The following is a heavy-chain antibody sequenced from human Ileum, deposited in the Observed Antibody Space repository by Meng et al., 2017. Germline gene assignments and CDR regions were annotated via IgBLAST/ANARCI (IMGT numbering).Heavy chain of an antibody. CDR1: GTW. CDR3: ATSNDRDVYYLGY. Sequence: QVQLQQWGAGLLKPSETLSLTCAVSGTWWSWVRQPPGKGLEWIGEIFQSGRTNYNPSLKSRVTISIDKSKSQISLQLSAVTAADTAVYSCATSNDRDVYYLGYWGQGTLVTVSS. V-gene: IGHV4-4*02. D-gene: IGHD3-22*01. CDR2: IFQSGRT. J-gene: IGHJ4*02.